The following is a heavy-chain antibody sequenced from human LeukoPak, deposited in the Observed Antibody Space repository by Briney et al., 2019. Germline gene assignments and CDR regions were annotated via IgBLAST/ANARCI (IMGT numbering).Heavy chain of an antibody. CDR3: AKDIRTRGKVAAAGT. D-gene: IGHD6-13*01. Sequence: GASVKVSCKASGYTFTSYYMHWVRQAPGQGLEWMGIINPSGGSTSYAQKFQGRVTMTRDTSTSTVYMELSSLRSEDTALYYCAKDIRTRGKVAAAGTWGQGTLVTVSS. V-gene: IGHV1-46*01. J-gene: IGHJ5*02. CDR2: INPSGGST. CDR1: GYTFTSYY.